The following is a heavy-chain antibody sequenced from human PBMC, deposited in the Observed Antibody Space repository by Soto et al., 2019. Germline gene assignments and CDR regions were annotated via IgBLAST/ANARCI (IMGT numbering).Heavy chain of an antibody. Sequence: SETLSLTCTVSGGSISSGDYYWSWIRQPPGKGLEWIGYIYYSGSTYYNPSLKSRVTISVDTSKNQFSLKLSSVTAADTAVYYCAREYSGYEVTDYWGQGTLVTVSS. CDR3: AREYSGYEVTDY. V-gene: IGHV4-30-4*01. D-gene: IGHD5-12*01. CDR1: GGSISSGDYY. J-gene: IGHJ4*02. CDR2: IYYSGST.